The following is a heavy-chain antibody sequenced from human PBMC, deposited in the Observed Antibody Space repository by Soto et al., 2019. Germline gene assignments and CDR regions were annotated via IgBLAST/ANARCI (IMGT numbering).Heavy chain of an antibody. J-gene: IGHJ4*02. Sequence: QLQLQESGPGLVKTSETLSLTCSVSDDSINSDKYYWGWIRQPPEKGLEWIGSIYYRGNAYYNPSLQPRVTISLDKSKSQFSLKLNSVTAADSAVYFCARLEGLATISYYFDFWGPGALVTVSS. CDR2: IYYRGNA. D-gene: IGHD3-9*01. V-gene: IGHV4-39*01. CDR3: ARLEGLATISYYFDF. CDR1: DDSINSDKYY.